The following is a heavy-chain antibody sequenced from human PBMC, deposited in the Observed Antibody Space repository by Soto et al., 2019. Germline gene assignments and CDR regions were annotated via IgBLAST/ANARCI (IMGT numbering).Heavy chain of an antibody. CDR1: GFPFSPYW. D-gene: IGHD3-9*01. Sequence: PGGSLRLSCAASGFPFSPYWMHWVRQGPGKGPEWVSRINSDRTTTDYADSVKGRFTISRDNAKSTLYLQMNSLRAEDTAVYYCARDADILTGSDAFDIWGQGTMVTVSS. CDR3: ARDADILTGSDAFDI. CDR2: INSDRTTT. V-gene: IGHV3-74*01. J-gene: IGHJ3*02.